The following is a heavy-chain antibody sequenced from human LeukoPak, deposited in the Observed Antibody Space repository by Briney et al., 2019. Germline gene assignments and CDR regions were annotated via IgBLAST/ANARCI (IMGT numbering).Heavy chain of an antibody. Sequence: PGGSLRLSCAASGFTFSSYSLNWVRQAPGKGLEWVSFISSSSITIYYADSVKGRFTISRDNAEKSLCLQMNSLRAEDTAVYYCARDRGGSYSAIDYWGQGTLVTVSS. CDR3: ARDRGGSYSAIDY. D-gene: IGHD2-15*01. CDR1: GFTFSSYS. J-gene: IGHJ4*02. V-gene: IGHV3-48*04. CDR2: ISSSSITI.